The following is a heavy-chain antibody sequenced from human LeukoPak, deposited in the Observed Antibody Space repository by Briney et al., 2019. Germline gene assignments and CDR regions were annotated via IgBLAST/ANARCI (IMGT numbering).Heavy chain of an antibody. Sequence: SETLSLTCTVSGGSISSYYWSWIRQPPGKGLEWIGYIYYSGSTNYNPSLKSRVTISVDTSKNQFSLKLSSVTAADTAVYYCARHVGRGYYDSSGYFLRGIGPKDAFDIWGQGTMVTVSS. CDR2: IYYSGST. CDR1: GGSISSYY. J-gene: IGHJ3*02. D-gene: IGHD3-22*01. V-gene: IGHV4-59*08. CDR3: ARHVGRGYYDSSGYFLRGIGPKDAFDI.